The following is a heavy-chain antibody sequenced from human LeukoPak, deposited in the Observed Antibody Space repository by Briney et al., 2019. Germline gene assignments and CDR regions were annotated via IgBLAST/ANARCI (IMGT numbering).Heavy chain of an antibody. CDR1: GFTFSTYG. D-gene: IGHD3-3*01. V-gene: IGHV3-30*03. CDR2: ISFDGSNK. CDR3: ARARWFGAVIESKEIDY. J-gene: IGHJ4*02. Sequence: GGSLRLSCAASGFTFSTYGMHWVRQAPGKGLEWVAIISFDGSNKYYADSVKGRFTNSRDNSKNTLYLQMNSLRAEDTAVYYCARARWFGAVIESKEIDYWGQGTLVTVSS.